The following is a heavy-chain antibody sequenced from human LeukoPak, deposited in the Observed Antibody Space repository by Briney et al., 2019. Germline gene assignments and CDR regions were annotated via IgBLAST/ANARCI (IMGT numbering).Heavy chain of an antibody. Sequence: SETLSLTCAVYGGSFSGYYWSWIRQPPGKGLEWIGEINHSGSTNYNPSLKSRVTISVDTSKNQFSLKLSSVTAADTAVYYCARPYRRSGWGPIDYWGQGTLVTVSS. D-gene: IGHD3-16*01. CDR1: GGSFSGYY. CDR2: INHSGST. V-gene: IGHV4-34*01. J-gene: IGHJ4*02. CDR3: ARPYRRSGWGPIDY.